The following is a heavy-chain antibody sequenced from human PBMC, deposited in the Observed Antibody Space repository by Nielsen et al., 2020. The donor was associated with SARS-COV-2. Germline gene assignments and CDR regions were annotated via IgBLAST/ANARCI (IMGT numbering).Heavy chain of an antibody. CDR3: ARERLGIVY. Sequence: GESLKISCAGSGFTLSGYWMTWVRQAPGKGLEWVANINQDGDEKYYVDSVKGRFTVSRDNAKNALHLQMHSLRVEDTALYYCARERLGIVYWGQGTLVTVSS. CDR1: GFTLSGYW. J-gene: IGHJ4*02. V-gene: IGHV3-7*05. CDR2: INQDGDEK. D-gene: IGHD1-26*01.